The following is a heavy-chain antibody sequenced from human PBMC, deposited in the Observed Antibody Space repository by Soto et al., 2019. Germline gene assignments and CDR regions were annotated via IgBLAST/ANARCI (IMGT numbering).Heavy chain of an antibody. CDR3: AKRTGVATFEY. V-gene: IGHV3-23*01. D-gene: IGHD5-12*01. CDR1: GFTFSSYA. Sequence: EVQLLESGGGLVQPGGSLRLSCGGSGFTFSSYALSWVRQAPGEGLERVSGISSRGGSTYYADSVKDRFTASRDNSKNTLYLQMNSLRADDTAIYYGAKRTGVATFEYWGQGTLVTVSS. J-gene: IGHJ4*02. CDR2: ISSRGGST.